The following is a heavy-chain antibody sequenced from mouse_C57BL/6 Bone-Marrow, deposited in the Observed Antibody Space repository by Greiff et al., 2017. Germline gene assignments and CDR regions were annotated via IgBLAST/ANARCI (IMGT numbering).Heavy chain of an antibody. V-gene: IGHV1-50*01. D-gene: IGHD1-1*01. J-gene: IGHJ2*01. Sequence: QVHVKQPGAELVKPGASVKLSCKASGYTFTSYWMQWVKQRPGQGLAWIGEIDPSGSYTNYNQKFKGKATLTVDTSSSTAYMQLSSLTSEDSAVXYCANYYGSSYGDYWGQGTTLTVSS. CDR3: ANYYGSSYGDY. CDR2: IDPSGSYT. CDR1: GYTFTSYW.